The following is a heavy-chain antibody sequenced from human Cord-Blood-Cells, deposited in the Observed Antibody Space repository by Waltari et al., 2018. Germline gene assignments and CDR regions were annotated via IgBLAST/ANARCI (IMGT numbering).Heavy chain of an antibody. CDR1: GYTFTSYA. J-gene: IGHJ2*01. CDR2: IHAGNGNT. CDR3: ARDWYFDL. V-gene: IGHV1-3*01. Sequence: QVQLVQSGAEVTKPGASVKVSCKASGYTFTSYAMHWVRQAPGKRLEWMGWIHAGNGNTKYSQKFQGRVNITRHTSASTAYRELSSLRSEDTAVYYCARDWYFDLWGRGTLVTVSS.